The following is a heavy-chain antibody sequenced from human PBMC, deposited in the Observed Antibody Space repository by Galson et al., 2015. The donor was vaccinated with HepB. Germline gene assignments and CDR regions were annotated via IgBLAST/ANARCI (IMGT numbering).Heavy chain of an antibody. CDR3: ASSYSGSYYPHDY. J-gene: IGHJ4*02. CDR1: GGTFSSYA. D-gene: IGHD1-26*01. V-gene: IGHV1-69*06. Sequence: SVKVSCKASGGTFSSYAISWVRQAPGQGLEWMGGIIPIFGTANYAQKFQGRVTITAGKSTSTAYMELSSLRSEDTAVYYCASSYSGSYYPHDYWGQGTLVTVSS. CDR2: IIPIFGTA.